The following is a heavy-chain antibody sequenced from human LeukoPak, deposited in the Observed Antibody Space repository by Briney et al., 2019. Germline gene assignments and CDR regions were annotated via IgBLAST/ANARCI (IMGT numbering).Heavy chain of an antibody. CDR3: ARDGYGALDFDY. CDR1: GGSFSGYY. CDR2: INHSGST. D-gene: IGHD5-18*01. V-gene: IGHV4-34*01. J-gene: IGHJ4*02. Sequence: SETLSLTCAVYGGSFSGYYWSWIRQPPGKGLEWIGEINHSGSTNYNPSLKSRVTISVDTSKNQFSLKLSSVTAADTAVYYCARDGYGALDFDYWGQGTLVTVSS.